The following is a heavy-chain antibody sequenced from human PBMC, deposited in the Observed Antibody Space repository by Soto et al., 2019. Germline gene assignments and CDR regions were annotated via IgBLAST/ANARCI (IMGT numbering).Heavy chain of an antibody. J-gene: IGHJ6*02. Sequence: QVQLQESGPGLVKPSQTLSLTCTVSGGSISSGGYYWSWIRQHPGKGLEWMGYIYYSGRTYYNPCLQSRVTTTVDNSKNQFPLQLSCVTAADTAVYYCAREGSSYVPLSYGMDVWGQGTTVTVSS. D-gene: IGHD3-3*01. CDR3: AREGSSYVPLSYGMDV. CDR1: GGSISSGGYY. CDR2: IYYSGRT. V-gene: IGHV4-31*03.